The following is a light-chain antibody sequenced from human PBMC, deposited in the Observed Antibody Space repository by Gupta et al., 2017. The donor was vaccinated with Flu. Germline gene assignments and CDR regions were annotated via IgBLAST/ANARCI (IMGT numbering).Light chain of an antibody. CDR3: QAWDSNTAEV. CDR1: NLGEKY. V-gene: IGLV3-1*01. Sequence: SYELPQPPSVSVSPVQTASIPCPADNLGEKYTCWYQQKPGQSPVLVIYQDDKRPAGMPERFSGSNSGNTATLTVSGAQAMDEADYYCQAWDSNTAEVFGGGTKLTVL. J-gene: IGLJ2*01. CDR2: QDD.